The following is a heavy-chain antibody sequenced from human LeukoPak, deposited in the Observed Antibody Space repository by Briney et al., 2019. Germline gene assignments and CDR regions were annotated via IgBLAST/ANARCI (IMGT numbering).Heavy chain of an antibody. D-gene: IGHD3-3*01. Sequence: SETLSLTCTVSGGSISSGDYYWSWIRQPPGTGLEWIGYIYYSGSTYYNPSLKSRVTISVDTSKNQYSLKLSSVTAADTAVYYCARGPDYDFWSGYPHFDYWGQGTLVTVSS. CDR2: IYYSGST. CDR3: ARGPDYDFWSGYPHFDY. CDR1: GGSISSGDYY. J-gene: IGHJ4*02. V-gene: IGHV4-30-4*08.